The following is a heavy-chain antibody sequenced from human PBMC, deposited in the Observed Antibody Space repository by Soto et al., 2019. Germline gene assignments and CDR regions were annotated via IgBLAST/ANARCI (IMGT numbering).Heavy chain of an antibody. CDR3: ARGRGVGATASGY. J-gene: IGHJ4*02. CDR1: GFTFSNYW. Sequence: EVQLVESGGGLVQPGGSLRLSCEASGFTFSNYWMHWVRQAPGKGLVWVSRINSDGSGTSYADSVKGRFTISRDNAKNTLSLQMNSLRADDTAVYYCARGRGVGATASGYWGQGTLVTVSS. D-gene: IGHD1-26*01. CDR2: INSDGSGT. V-gene: IGHV3-74*01.